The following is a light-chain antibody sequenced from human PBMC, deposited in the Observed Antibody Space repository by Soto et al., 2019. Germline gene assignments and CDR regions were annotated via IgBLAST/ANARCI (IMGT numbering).Light chain of an antibody. CDR2: QAS. Sequence: DIQMTQSPSSLSASVGDRVTITCQARQDISNYLSWYQQNPREAPKLLIYQASNLQKGVPSRFSGSRSWADFNFNINCLQPEDTATYYCQQYGSLSYTFGQGTKLKI. CDR1: QDISNY. J-gene: IGKJ2*01. CDR3: QQYGSLSYT. V-gene: IGKV1-33*01.